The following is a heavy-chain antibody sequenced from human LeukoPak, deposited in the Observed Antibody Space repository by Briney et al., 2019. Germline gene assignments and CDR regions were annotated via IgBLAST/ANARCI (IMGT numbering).Heavy chain of an antibody. Sequence: PGGSLRLSCAVSGFTFRNHWMHWVRQVPGKGLVWVSRVNKDGSVTTSADSVKGRFTITRDNAKNILYLQMNSLTAEDTAVYFCVRAVQQMARVVDYWGQGTLVTVSS. D-gene: IGHD6-13*01. CDR2: VNKDGSVT. J-gene: IGHJ4*02. CDR1: GFTFRNHW. CDR3: VRAVQQMARVVDY. V-gene: IGHV3-74*03.